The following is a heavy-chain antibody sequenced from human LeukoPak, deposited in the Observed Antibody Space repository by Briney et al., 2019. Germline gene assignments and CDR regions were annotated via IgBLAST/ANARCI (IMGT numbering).Heavy chain of an antibody. J-gene: IGHJ4*02. Sequence: GGSLRLSCAASGLTFSSYAMSWVRQAPGKGLDRVSSINNDGRSTYFADSVKGRFTISRDNSKNTLYLQMNSLRAEDTAVYYCAKDRYSSGWSDYFDYWGQGALVTVSS. V-gene: IGHV3-23*01. CDR3: AKDRYSSGWSDYFDY. CDR1: GLTFSSYA. D-gene: IGHD6-19*01. CDR2: INNDGRST.